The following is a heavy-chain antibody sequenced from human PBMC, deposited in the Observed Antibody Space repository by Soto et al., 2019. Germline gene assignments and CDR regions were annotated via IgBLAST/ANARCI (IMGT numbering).Heavy chain of an antibody. CDR1: GFTFSSYW. Sequence: GGSLRLSCAASGFTFSSYWMSWVRQAPGKGLEWVANIKQDGSQKYYVDSVKGRFTISRDNAKNSVFLQMNSLRAEVTAVYYCARIGYSSSCFDYWGQGIPVTVSS. CDR2: IKQDGSQK. CDR3: ARIGYSSSCFDY. J-gene: IGHJ4*02. D-gene: IGHD6-6*01. V-gene: IGHV3-7*01.